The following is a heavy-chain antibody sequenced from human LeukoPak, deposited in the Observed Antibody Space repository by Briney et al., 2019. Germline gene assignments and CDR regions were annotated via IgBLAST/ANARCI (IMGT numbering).Heavy chain of an antibody. CDR3: ARAPFRLADVMDV. CDR2: ISWCNGHI. J-gene: IGHJ6*02. V-gene: IGHV3-9*01. Sequence: GGPLRLPCAVSGFTLDDYPEQCPRRATGEAGVGVSYISWCNGHIRYAHPVKGRHTIPRDNAKNSLYPQMNTLSAQDSALLYCARAPFRLADVMDVWGQGTTVTVSS. CDR1: GFTLDDYP. D-gene: IGHD3-3*01.